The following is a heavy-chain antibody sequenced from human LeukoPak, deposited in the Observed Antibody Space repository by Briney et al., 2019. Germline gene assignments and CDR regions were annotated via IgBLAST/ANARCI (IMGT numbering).Heavy chain of an antibody. V-gene: IGHV4-34*01. CDR3: ATIAAAGTVG. D-gene: IGHD6-13*01. J-gene: IGHJ4*02. CDR2: INHSGST. Sequence: SETLSLTCAVYGGSFSDYYWSWIRQPPEMWLEWIGEINHSGSTNYNPSLKSRVSMSVDTSKNQFSLKLSSVTAADTAIYYYATIAAAGTVGWGQGTPVTVSS. CDR1: GGSFSDYY.